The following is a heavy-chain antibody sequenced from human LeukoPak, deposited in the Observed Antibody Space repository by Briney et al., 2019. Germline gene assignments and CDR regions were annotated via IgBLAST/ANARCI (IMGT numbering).Heavy chain of an antibody. J-gene: IGHJ3*02. Sequence: GGSLRLSCAASGFAFSSYAMSWVRQAPGKGLEWVSAISDSGGNTYYADSMKGRFTISRDNSKNTLYLQMNSLRAEDTAVYYCARDTYYDILTGYSPDDAFDIWGQGTMVTVSS. CDR2: ISDSGGNT. D-gene: IGHD3-9*01. CDR1: GFAFSSYA. V-gene: IGHV3-23*01. CDR3: ARDTYYDILTGYSPDDAFDI.